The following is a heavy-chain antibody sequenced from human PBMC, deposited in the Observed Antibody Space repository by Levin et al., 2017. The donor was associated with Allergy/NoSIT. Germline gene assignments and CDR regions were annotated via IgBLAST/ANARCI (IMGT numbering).Heavy chain of an antibody. J-gene: IGHJ6*02. CDR2: ISRSSSHI. V-gene: IGHV3-21*01. CDR3: ARDLAALARIGGMDV. Sequence: GGSLRLSCAASGFTFSTSDMNWVRQAPGKGLEWVSYISRSSSHIYYADSVKGRFTISRDNAKNSLYLQMSGLTAEDTAVYYCARDLAALARIGGMDVWGQGTTVTVSS. CDR1: GFTFSTSD. D-gene: IGHD6-6*01.